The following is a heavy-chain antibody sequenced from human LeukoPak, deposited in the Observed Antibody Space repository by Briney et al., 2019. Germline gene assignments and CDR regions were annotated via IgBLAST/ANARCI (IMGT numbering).Heavy chain of an antibody. CDR1: GFTVRSNY. CDR3: ARGGSYLSAFDI. D-gene: IGHD1-26*01. V-gene: IGHV3-53*01. J-gene: IGHJ3*02. Sequence: GGSLRLSCAASGFTVRSNYMSWVRQAPGKGLEWVSIIYGGGSVFYADSVKGRFTISRDNSKNTLYLQMNSLRGEDTAVYYCARGGSYLSAFDIWGQGTMVTISS. CDR2: IYGGGSV.